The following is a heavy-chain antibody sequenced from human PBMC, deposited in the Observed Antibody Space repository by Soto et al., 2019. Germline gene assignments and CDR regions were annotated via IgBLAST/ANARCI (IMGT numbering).Heavy chain of an antibody. CDR3: ARHGGYSYGPDY. Sequence: PSETLSLTCTVSGGSISSYYWSWIRQPPGKGLEWIGYIYYSGSTNYNPSLKSRVTISVDTSKNQFSLKLSSVTAADTAVYYCARHGGYSYGPDYWGQGTLVTVSS. CDR1: GGSISSYY. J-gene: IGHJ4*02. CDR2: IYYSGST. D-gene: IGHD5-18*01. V-gene: IGHV4-59*08.